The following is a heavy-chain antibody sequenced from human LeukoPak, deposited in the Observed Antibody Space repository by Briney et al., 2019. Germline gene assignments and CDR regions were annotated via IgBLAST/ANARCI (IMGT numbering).Heavy chain of an antibody. CDR2: FSSSGGST. Sequence: GGSLRLSCAASGFTFSSYVMSWVRQAPGKGLEWVSSFSSSGGSTYYADSVKGRFTISRDNSKNTLYLQMNSLRAEETAVDYCAKDPWGYRDDVDYFDYWGQGTLVTVSS. CDR1: GFTFSSYV. CDR3: AKDPWGYRDDVDYFDY. D-gene: IGHD5-18*01. V-gene: IGHV3-23*01. J-gene: IGHJ4*02.